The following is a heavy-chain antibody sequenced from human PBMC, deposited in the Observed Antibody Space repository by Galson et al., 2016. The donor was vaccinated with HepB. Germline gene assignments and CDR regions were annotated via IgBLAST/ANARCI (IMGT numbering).Heavy chain of an antibody. V-gene: IGHV4-4*02. CDR1: GGSITSGHW. Sequence: SETLSLTCAVSGGSITSGHWWAWVRQPPGKGLEWIGHIFHGGTTYYSPSLKSRVTMSVDKSKNQFSLKLTSVTAADTAVYYCARDYYDSRGYYYSNYYYYGMDVWGQGTTVTVSS. J-gene: IGHJ6*02. CDR3: ARDYYDSRGYYYSNYYYYGMDV. D-gene: IGHD3-22*01. CDR2: IFHGGTT.